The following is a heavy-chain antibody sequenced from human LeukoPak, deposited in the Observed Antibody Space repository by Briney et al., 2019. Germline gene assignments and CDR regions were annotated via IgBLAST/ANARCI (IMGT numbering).Heavy chain of an antibody. CDR3: ARDRYYDSGNCFDP. D-gene: IGHD3-10*01. CDR1: GFTLSGYW. Sequence: PGGSLRLSCAASGFTLSGYWMHWVRQAPGKGLVWVSRINSDRSSTTYADSVKGRFTISRDNAKNTLYLQMNSLRAEDTAVYYCARDRYYDSGNCFDPWGQGTLVTVSS. V-gene: IGHV3-74*01. J-gene: IGHJ5*02. CDR2: INSDRSST.